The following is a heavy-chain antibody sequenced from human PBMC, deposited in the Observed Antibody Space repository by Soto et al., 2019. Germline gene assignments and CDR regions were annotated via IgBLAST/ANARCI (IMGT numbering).Heavy chain of an antibody. J-gene: IGHJ3*02. CDR3: AKRFPHAFDI. V-gene: IGHV4-34*01. Sequence: PSETLSLTCAVYGGSFSGYYWSWIRQPPGKGLEWIGEINHSGSTNYNPSLKSRVTISVDTSKNQFSLKLSSVTAADTAVYYCAKRFPHAFDIWGQGTMGTVSS. D-gene: IGHD3-3*01. CDR2: INHSGST. CDR1: GGSFSGYY.